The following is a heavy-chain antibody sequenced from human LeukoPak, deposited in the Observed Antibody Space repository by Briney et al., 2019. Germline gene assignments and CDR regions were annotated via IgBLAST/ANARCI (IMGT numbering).Heavy chain of an antibody. Sequence: GSSVKVSCKASGGTFSSYAISWVRQAPGQGLEWMGGIIPIFGTANYAQKFQGRVTITADESTSTAYMELSSLRSEDTAVYYCARIVEAYCGGDCSPGENAIDIWGQGTMVTVSS. J-gene: IGHJ3*02. CDR1: GGTFSSYA. D-gene: IGHD2-21*01. CDR3: ARIVEAYCGGDCSPGENAIDI. V-gene: IGHV1-69*01. CDR2: IIPIFGTA.